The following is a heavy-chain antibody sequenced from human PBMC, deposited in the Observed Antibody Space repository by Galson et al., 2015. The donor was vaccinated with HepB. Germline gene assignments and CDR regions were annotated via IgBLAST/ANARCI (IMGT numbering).Heavy chain of an antibody. CDR3: ARKRYYDSSGYSGLFDY. D-gene: IGHD3-22*01. J-gene: IGHJ4*02. CDR2: IIPILGIA. V-gene: IGHV1-69*04. Sequence: SVKVSCKASGGTFSSYAISWVRQAPGQGLEWMGRIIPILGIANYAQKFQGRVTITADKSTSTAYMELSSLRSEDTAVYYCARKRYYDSSGYSGLFDYWGQGTLVTVSS. CDR1: GGTFSSYA.